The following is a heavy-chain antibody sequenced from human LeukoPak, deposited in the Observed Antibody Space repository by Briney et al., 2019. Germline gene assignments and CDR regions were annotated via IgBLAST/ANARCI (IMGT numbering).Heavy chain of an antibody. CDR3: ARARVVDIQLWLRLNNWFDP. CDR2: ISSSSSYI. V-gene: IGHV3-21*01. D-gene: IGHD5-18*01. CDR1: GFTFSSYS. J-gene: IGHJ5*02. Sequence: GGSLRLSCAASGFTFSSYSMNWVRQAPGKGLEWVSSISSSSSYIYYADSVKGRFTISRDNAKNSLYLQMNSLRAEDTAVYYCARARVVDIQLWLRLNNWFDPWGQGTLVTVSS.